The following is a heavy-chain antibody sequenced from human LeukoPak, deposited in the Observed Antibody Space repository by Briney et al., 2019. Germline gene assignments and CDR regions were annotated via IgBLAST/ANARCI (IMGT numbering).Heavy chain of an antibody. CDR3: ARGSAVYGDYKTYYFDY. J-gene: IGHJ4*02. Sequence: ASVKVSCKASGYTFTSYGIGWVRQAPGQGLEWMGWISAYNGNTNYAQKLQGRVTMTTDTSTSTAYMELRSLRSDDTAVYYCARGSAVYGDYKTYYFDYWGQGTLVTVSS. CDR1: GYTFTSYG. V-gene: IGHV1-18*01. CDR2: ISAYNGNT. D-gene: IGHD4-17*01.